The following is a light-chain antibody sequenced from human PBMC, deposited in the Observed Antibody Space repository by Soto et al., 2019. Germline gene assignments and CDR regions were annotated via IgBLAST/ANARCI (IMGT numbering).Light chain of an antibody. CDR1: QSVNSN. CDR2: GAS. V-gene: IGKV3-15*01. J-gene: IGKJ2*01. Sequence: EIVMTQSPATLSVSPGERVTLSCRASQSVNSNLAWYQQKPGQAPRLLIYGASTRATGVPARFSGSGSGTEFTLTISSLQSEDFAVYYCQHHNDWVKTFGQGTKLEIK. CDR3: QHHNDWVKT.